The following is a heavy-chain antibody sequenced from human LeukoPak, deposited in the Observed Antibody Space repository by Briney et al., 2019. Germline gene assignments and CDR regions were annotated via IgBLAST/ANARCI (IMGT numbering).Heavy chain of an antibody. CDR2: IYPGDSKT. CDR3: ARKAAVAGQNWFDP. V-gene: IGHV5-51*01. J-gene: IGHJ5*02. CDR1: GYSFTKYW. D-gene: IGHD6-19*01. Sequence: GEALKISWKGSGYSFTKYWIGWVRQPPGKGLGWRGIIYPGDSKTKYSPSFQGDVTISADRSISTAYLQWSSLKASDTAIYYCARKAAVAGQNWFDPWGQGTLVTVSS.